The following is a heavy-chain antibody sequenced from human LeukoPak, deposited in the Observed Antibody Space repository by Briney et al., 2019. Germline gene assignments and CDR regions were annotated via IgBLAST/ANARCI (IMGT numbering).Heavy chain of an antibody. CDR1: GYTFTSYD. V-gene: IGHV1-8*02. CDR2: MNPNTGNT. Sequence: ASVKVSCKASGYTFTSYDINWVRQASGQGLEWMGWMNPNTGNTGYAQKFQGRVTMTRDMSTSTVYMELSSLRSEDTAVYYCAGGVGASYMDVWGKGTTVTVSS. CDR3: AGGVGASYMDV. D-gene: IGHD1-26*01. J-gene: IGHJ6*03.